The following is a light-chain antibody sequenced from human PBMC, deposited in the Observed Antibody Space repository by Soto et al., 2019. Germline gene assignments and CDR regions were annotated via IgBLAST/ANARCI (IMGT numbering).Light chain of an antibody. CDR1: RRVSADY. Sequence: EIVLTQSPGTLSLSPGSRATLSCRASRRVSADYLAWYHQRPGQVPRLLIYGASNRATDIPDRFSASGSGADFPLTINRLEPEDFGVYYCQQYGSSPNTFGQGTKLEIK. V-gene: IGKV3-20*01. CDR3: QQYGSSPNT. J-gene: IGKJ2*01. CDR2: GAS.